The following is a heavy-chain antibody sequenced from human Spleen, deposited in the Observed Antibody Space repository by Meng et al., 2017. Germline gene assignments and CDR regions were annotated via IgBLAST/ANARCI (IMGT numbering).Heavy chain of an antibody. D-gene: IGHD2-21*02. J-gene: IGHJ3*02. V-gene: IGHV3-7*01. Sequence: GESLKISCPTSGFTFSSYWMSWVRQAPGRGLEWVATISQDGSEKDYVDSVKGRFTISRDNGKNSLFLRMNSLRADDTAVYYCARYCGGDCYVNDAFDIWGQGTMVTVSS. CDR2: ISQDGSEK. CDR1: GFTFSSYW. CDR3: ARYCGGDCYVNDAFDI.